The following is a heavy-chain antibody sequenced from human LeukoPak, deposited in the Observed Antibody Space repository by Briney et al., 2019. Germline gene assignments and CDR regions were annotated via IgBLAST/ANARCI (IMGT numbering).Heavy chain of an antibody. CDR1: GYTFTSYG. CDR3: ASECAPYSSSWYYFDY. D-gene: IGHD6-13*01. Sequence: ASVKVSCKASGYTFTSYGISWVRQAPGQGLEWMGWISAYNGNTNYAQKLQGRVTMTTDTSTSTAYMELRSLRSDDTAVYYCASECAPYSSSWYYFDYWGQGTLVTVSS. V-gene: IGHV1-18*01. J-gene: IGHJ4*02. CDR2: ISAYNGNT.